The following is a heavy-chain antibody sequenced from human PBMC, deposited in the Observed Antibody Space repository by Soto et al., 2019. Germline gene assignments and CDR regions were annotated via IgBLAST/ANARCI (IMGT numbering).Heavy chain of an antibody. D-gene: IGHD3-3*01. CDR1: GYSFTSYW. V-gene: IGHV5-10-1*01. Sequence: GESLKISCKGSGYSFTSYWISWVRQMPGKGLERMGRIDPSDSYTNYSPSFQGHVTITADKSISTAYLQWSCLKASDTAMYYCAQNRDFWSGYYISWFDPWGQGTLVTVSS. CDR2: IDPSDSYT. CDR3: AQNRDFWSGYYISWFDP. J-gene: IGHJ5*02.